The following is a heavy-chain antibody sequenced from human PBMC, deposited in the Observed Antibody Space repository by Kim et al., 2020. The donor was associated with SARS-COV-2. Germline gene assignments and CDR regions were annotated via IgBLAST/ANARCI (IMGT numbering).Heavy chain of an antibody. CDR3: ARAAPRGITGTTYYFDY. CDR2: ISSSSSYI. CDR1: GFTFSSYS. V-gene: IGHV3-21*01. J-gene: IGHJ4*02. Sequence: GGSLRLSCAASGFTFSSYSMNWVRQAPGKGLEWVSSISSSSSYIYYADSVKGRFTISRDNAKNSLYLQMNSLRAEDTAVYYCARAAPRGITGTTYYFDYWGQGTLVTVSS. D-gene: IGHD1-7*01.